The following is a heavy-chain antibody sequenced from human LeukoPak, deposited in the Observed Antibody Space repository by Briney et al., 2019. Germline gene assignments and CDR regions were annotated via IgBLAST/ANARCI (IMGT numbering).Heavy chain of an antibody. J-gene: IGHJ5*02. CDR3: ARDQEWEPNWFDP. CDR1: GYTFTGYY. V-gene: IGHV1-2*02. D-gene: IGHD1-26*01. Sequence: VKVSCKASGYTFTGYYMHWVRQAPGQGLEWMRWINPNSGGTNYAQKFQGRVTMTRDTSISTAYMELSRLRSDDTAVYYCARDQEWEPNWFDPWGQGTLVTVSS. CDR2: INPNSGGT.